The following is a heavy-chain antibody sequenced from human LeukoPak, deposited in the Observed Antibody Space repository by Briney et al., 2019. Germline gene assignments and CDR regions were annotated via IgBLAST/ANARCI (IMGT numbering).Heavy chain of an antibody. CDR2: INHSGST. CDR1: GGSFSGYY. CDR3: AAALYSSEIDY. J-gene: IGHJ4*02. D-gene: IGHD6-25*01. Sequence: SSETLSLTCAVYGGSFSGYYWSWIRQPPGKGLEWIGEINHSGSTNYNPSLKSRVTISVDTPKNQFSLKLSSVTAADTAVYYCAAALYSSEIDYWGQGTLVTVSS. V-gene: IGHV4-34*01.